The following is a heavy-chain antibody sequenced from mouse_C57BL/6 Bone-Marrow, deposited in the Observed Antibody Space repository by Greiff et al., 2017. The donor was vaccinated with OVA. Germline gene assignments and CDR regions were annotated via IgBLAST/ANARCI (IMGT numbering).Heavy chain of an antibody. CDR2: INPSTGGT. D-gene: IGHD4-1*01. CDR3: ARLGPYYFDY. J-gene: IGHJ2*01. V-gene: IGHV1-42*01. CDR1: GYSFTGYY. Sequence: DVQLQESGPELVKPGASVKLSCKASGYSFTGYYMNWVKQSPEKSLEWIGEINPSTGGTTYNQKFKAKATLTVDKSSSTAYMQLKSLTSEDSAVYYCARLGPYYFDYWGQGTTLTVSS.